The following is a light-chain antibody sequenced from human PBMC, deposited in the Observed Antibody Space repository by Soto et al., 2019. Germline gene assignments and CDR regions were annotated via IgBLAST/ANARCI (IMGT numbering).Light chain of an antibody. CDR1: QSVSSSY. Sequence: EIVLTQSPGTLSLSPGERATLSCRASQSVSSSYLAWYQQKPGQPPRLLIYGASSRATGITDRFSGSGSGTDFTLTISRLETEDFEVSHCQPYDSLPITFGRGTRLEI. CDR3: QPYDSLPIT. J-gene: IGKJ5*01. CDR2: GAS. V-gene: IGKV3-20*01.